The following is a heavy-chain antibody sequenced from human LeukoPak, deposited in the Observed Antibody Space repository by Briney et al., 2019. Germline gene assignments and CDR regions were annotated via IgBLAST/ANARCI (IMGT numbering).Heavy chain of an antibody. D-gene: IGHD4-17*01. Sequence: PSETLSLTCTVSGGSISSSSYYWGWIRQPPGKGLEWIGSIYYSGSTYYNPSLKSRVTISVATSKNQFSLKLSSVTAADTAVYYCARHNGYGDYVGYWGQGTLVTVSS. J-gene: IGHJ4*02. CDR3: ARHNGYGDYVGY. V-gene: IGHV4-39*01. CDR2: IYYSGST. CDR1: GGSISSSSYY.